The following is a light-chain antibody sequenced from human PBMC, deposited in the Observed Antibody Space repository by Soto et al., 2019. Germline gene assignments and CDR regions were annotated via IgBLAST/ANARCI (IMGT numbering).Light chain of an antibody. J-gene: IGKJ4*01. CDR1: QSVSSY. CDR3: QQRSNWPLT. V-gene: IGKV3-11*01. Sequence: EILFTQSPYTLSLSPGERATISCRSSQSVSSYLAWYQQKPGQAPRLLIYDASNRATGIPARFSGSGSGTDFTLTISSLEPEDFAVYYCQQRSNWPLTFGGGTKVDIK. CDR2: DAS.